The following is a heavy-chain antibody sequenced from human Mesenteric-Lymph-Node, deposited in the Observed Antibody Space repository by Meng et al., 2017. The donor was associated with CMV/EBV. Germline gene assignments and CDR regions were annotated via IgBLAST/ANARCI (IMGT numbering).Heavy chain of an antibody. CDR2: ISSSSSYI. CDR3: ASPRATGFDY. J-gene: IGHJ4*02. Sequence: GESLKISCAASGFTFSSYSMNWVRQAPGKGLEWVSSISSSSSYIYYADSVKGRFTISRDKAKNSLYLQMNSLRAEDTAVYYCASPRATGFDYWGQGTLVTVSS. CDR1: GFTFSSYS. V-gene: IGHV3-21*01. D-gene: IGHD5-12*01.